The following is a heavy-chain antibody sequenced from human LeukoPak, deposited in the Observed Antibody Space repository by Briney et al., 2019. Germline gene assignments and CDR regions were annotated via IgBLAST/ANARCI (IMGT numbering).Heavy chain of an antibody. V-gene: IGHV1-2*02. Sequence: ASVKVSCKASGYTFTGYYMHWVRQAPGQGLEWMGWINPNSGGTNYAQKFQGRVTMTRDTSISTAYMELSRLRSDDTAVYYCARVMDITMVRGVIGPKRSDPWGQGTLVTVSS. D-gene: IGHD3-10*01. CDR2: INPNSGGT. J-gene: IGHJ5*02. CDR3: ARVMDITMVRGVIGPKRSDP. CDR1: GYTFTGYY.